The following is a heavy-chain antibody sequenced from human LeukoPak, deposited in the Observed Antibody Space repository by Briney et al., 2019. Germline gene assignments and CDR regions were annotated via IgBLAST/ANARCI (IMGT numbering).Heavy chain of an antibody. D-gene: IGHD3-22*01. CDR3: AREENDSSGYTLWY. J-gene: IGHJ4*02. V-gene: IGHV3-48*03. Sequence: GGSLRLSCAASGFTFSSYEMNWVRQAPGKGLEGVSYISSSGSTIYYADSVKGRFTISRDNAKNTLYLQMNSLRAEDTAVYYCAREENDSSGYTLWYWGQGTLVTVSS. CDR2: ISSSGSTI. CDR1: GFTFSSYE.